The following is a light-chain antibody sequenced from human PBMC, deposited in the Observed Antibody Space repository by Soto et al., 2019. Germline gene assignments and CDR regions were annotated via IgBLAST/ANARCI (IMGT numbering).Light chain of an antibody. J-gene: IGKJ1*01. CDR3: QQSYSAPEWT. CDR1: QSISSY. CDR2: SAS. Sequence: EIQMTQSQSSLSASVVDIVPSTCRAGQSISSYLNWYQQKPGKAPKVLIYSASSLQSGVPSRFSGSGGGTDFTLTISSLQPEDVATYYCQQSYSAPEWTFGQGTKVDI. V-gene: IGKV1-39*01.